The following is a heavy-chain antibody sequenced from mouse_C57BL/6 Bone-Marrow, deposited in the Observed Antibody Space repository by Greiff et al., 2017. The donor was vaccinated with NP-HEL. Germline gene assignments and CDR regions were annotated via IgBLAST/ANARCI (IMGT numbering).Heavy chain of an antibody. J-gene: IGHJ1*03. Sequence: QVQLKQPGAELVKPGASVKLSCKASGYTFTSYWMHWVKQRPGRGLEWIGRIDPNSGGTKYNEKFKSKATLTVDKPSSTAYMQLSSLTSEDSAVYYCARERIITTVVAKGYFDVGGTGTTVTVSA. V-gene: IGHV1-72*01. CDR1: GYTFTSYW. D-gene: IGHD1-1*01. CDR2: IDPNSGGT. CDR3: ARERIITTVVAKGYFDV.